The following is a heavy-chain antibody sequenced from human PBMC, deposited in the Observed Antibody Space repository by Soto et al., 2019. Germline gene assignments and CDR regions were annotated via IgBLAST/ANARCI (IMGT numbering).Heavy chain of an antibody. V-gene: IGHV3-30*18. CDR3: AKPEMYYYDSSGYYDY. CDR2: ISYDGSNK. J-gene: IGHJ4*02. D-gene: IGHD3-22*01. CDR1: GLTFSSYG. Sequence: QVQLVESGGGVVQPGRSLRLSCAASGLTFSSYGMHWVRQAPGKGLEWVAVISYDGSNKYYADSVKGRFTISRDNSKNTLYLQMNSLRAEDTAVYYCAKPEMYYYDSSGYYDYWGQGTLVTVSS.